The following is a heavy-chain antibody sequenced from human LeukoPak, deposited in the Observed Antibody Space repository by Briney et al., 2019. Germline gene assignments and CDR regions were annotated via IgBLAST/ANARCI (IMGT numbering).Heavy chain of an antibody. D-gene: IGHD5-18*01. CDR2: INHSRST. CDR3: ARGSQVGYSYGYNYYYGMDV. Sequence: SETLSLTCAVYGGSYSGYYWSWIRQPPGKGLEWIGEINHSRSTNYNPSLKSRVTISVDTSKNQFSLKLSSVTAADTAVYYCARGSQVGYSYGYNYYYGMDVWGQGTTVTVSS. CDR1: GGSYSGYY. V-gene: IGHV4-34*01. J-gene: IGHJ6*02.